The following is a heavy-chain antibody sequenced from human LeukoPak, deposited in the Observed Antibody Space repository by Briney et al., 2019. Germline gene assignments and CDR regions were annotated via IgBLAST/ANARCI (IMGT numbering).Heavy chain of an antibody. CDR1: GFTFDDYA. J-gene: IGHJ4*02. CDR2: ISWNSGSI. V-gene: IGHV3-9*01. CDR3: AKDLSSSGRWDYFDY. Sequence: GGSLRLSCAASGFTFDDYAMHWVRQAPGKGLEWVSGISWNSGSIGYADSVKGRFTISRDNAKNSLYLQMNSLRAEDTALYYCAKDLSSSGRWDYFDYWGQGTLVTVSS. D-gene: IGHD6-19*01.